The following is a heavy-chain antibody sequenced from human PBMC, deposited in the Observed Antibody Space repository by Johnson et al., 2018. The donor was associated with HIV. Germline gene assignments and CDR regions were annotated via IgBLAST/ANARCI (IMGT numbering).Heavy chain of an antibody. CDR2: ISYDGSNK. V-gene: IGHV3-30-3*01. D-gene: IGHD1-1*01. CDR1: GFTFSSYA. CDR3: AREGGNNWNDIAFDI. Sequence: QVQLVESGGGVVQPGRSLRLSCAASGFTFSSYAMHWVLQAPGKGLEWVAVISYDGSNKYYADSVKGRFTISRDNSKNTLYLQMNSLRAEETAVYYCAREGGNNWNDIAFDIWGQGTMVTVSS. J-gene: IGHJ3*02.